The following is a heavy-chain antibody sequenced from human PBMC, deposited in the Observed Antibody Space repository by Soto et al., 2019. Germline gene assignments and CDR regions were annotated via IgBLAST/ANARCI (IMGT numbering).Heavy chain of an antibody. D-gene: IGHD2-15*01. J-gene: IGHJ4*01. CDR2: IKKDGSEK. CDR1: GFTFSKYW. CDR3: VRYGGSDGRCYDY. Sequence: EVQLVESGGGLVQPGGSLRLSCAASGFTFSKYWMSWVRQAPVKGLEWVANIKKDGSEKSYVDSVKGRRTISRDNAENSLYLQMNSLRAEDTAVYYCVRYGGSDGRCYDYWGHGTLVTVSS. V-gene: IGHV3-7*01.